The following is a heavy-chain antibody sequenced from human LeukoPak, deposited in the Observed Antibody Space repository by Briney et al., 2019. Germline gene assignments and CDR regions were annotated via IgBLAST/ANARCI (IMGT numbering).Heavy chain of an antibody. V-gene: IGHV4-59*08. D-gene: IGHD4-11*01. J-gene: IGHJ2*01. CDR3: ARHIHSNYKSGWSFDL. Sequence: SETLSLTCTVSGGSISSYYWSWIRQPPGKGLEWIGYIYYSGSTNYNPSLKSRVTISVDTSKNQFSLKLSSVTAADTAMYFCARHIHSNYKSGWSFDLWGRGTLVTVSS. CDR2: IYYSGST. CDR1: GGSISSYY.